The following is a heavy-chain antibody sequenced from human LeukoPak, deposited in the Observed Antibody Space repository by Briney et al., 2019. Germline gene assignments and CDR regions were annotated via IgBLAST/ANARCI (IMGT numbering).Heavy chain of an antibody. J-gene: IGHJ5*02. CDR3: ARHVYENFNWFAP. V-gene: IGHV4-59*08. CDR1: GGSISSYY. D-gene: IGHD5/OR15-5a*01. CDR2: IYYSGST. Sequence: SETLSLTCTVSGGSISSYYWSWIRQPPGKGLEWIGYIYYSGSTNYNPSLKSRATISVDTSKNQFSLKLSSVTAADTAVYYCARHVYENFNWFAPWGQGTLVTVSS.